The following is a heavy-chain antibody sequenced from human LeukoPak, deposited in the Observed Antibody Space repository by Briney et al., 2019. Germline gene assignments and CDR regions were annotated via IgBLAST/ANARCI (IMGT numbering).Heavy chain of an antibody. Sequence: PSQTLSLTCTVSGGSISSYYWSWIRQPPGKGLEWIGFIYYSRSTNSNPSLKSRVTISVDTSKNQFSLKLNSVTAADTAVYYCARGIEYSYGLYWYFDLWGRGTLVTVSS. CDR3: ARGIEYSYGLYWYFDL. V-gene: IGHV4-59*01. CDR2: IYYSRST. D-gene: IGHD5-18*01. CDR1: GGSISSYY. J-gene: IGHJ2*01.